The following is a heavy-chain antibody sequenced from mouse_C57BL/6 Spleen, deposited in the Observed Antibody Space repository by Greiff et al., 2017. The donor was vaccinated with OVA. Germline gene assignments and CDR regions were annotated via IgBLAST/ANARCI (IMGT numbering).Heavy chain of an antibody. CDR1: GFNIKDDY. J-gene: IGHJ3*01. CDR3: TKPVD. Sequence: EVQGVESGAELVRPGASVKLSCTASGFNIKDDYMHWVKQRPEQGLEWIGWIDPENGDTEYASKFQGKATITADTSSNTAYLQLSSLTSEDTAVYYCTKPVDWGQGTLVTVSA. CDR2: IDPENGDT. V-gene: IGHV14-4*01.